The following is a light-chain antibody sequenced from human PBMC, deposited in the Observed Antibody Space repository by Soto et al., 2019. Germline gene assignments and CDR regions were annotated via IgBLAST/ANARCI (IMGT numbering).Light chain of an antibody. J-gene: IGKJ4*01. CDR1: QDISDY. Sequence: DSHLTQSPSFLSACVGDTPTITCPASQDISDYLAWYQQRPGKAPKLLIYAASTLQSGVPSRFSGSGSGTEFTLTISSLQTEDFATYYCQQLNSYPLTFGGGTKVDIK. CDR3: QQLNSYPLT. CDR2: AAS. V-gene: IGKV1-9*01.